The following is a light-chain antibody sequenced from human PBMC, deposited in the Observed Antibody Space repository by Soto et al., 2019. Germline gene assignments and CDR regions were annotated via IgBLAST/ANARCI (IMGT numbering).Light chain of an antibody. CDR2: GAS. V-gene: IGKV1-27*01. CDR1: QGISEY. CDR3: HSYNSIPRT. Sequence: DIQMAQSPSSLSASIGDRVTITCRASQGISEYLAWYQQRPGNAPNLLIYGASILQSGVPSRFSGSGSGTHFTLTISSLQPEDVATYYCHSYNSIPRTFGQGTTVEFK. J-gene: IGKJ1*01.